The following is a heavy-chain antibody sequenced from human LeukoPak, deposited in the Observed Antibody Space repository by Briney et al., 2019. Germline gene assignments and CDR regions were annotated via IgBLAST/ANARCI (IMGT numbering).Heavy chain of an antibody. CDR2: IYHSGST. J-gene: IGHJ4*02. V-gene: IGHV4-4*02. CDR1: GGSISSSNW. Sequence: SGTLSLTCAVSGGSISSSNWWSWARQPPGKGLEWIGEIYHSGSTNYNPSLKSRVTISVDKSKNQFSLKLSSVTAADTAVYYCARAGARFHEIAVAALRGPFDYWGQGTLVTVSS. CDR3: ARAGARFHEIAVAALRGPFDY. D-gene: IGHD6-19*01.